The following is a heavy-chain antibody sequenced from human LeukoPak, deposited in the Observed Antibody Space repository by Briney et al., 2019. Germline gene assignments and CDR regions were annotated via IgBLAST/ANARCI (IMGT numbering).Heavy chain of an antibody. CDR1: GFTFSSYA. CDR3: AKEQAGELAAAGTGDY. CDR2: ISGSGGST. V-gene: IGHV3-23*01. J-gene: IGHJ4*02. D-gene: IGHD6-13*01. Sequence: PGGSLRLSCAASGFTFSSYAMSWVRQAPRKGLEWVSAISGSGGSTYYADSVKGRFTISRDNSKNTLYLQMNSLRAEYTAVYYCAKEQAGELAAAGTGDYWGQGTLVTVSS.